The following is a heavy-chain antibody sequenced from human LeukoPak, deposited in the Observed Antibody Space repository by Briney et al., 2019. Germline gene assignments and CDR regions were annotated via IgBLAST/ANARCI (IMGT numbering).Heavy chain of an antibody. Sequence: GGSLRLSCAASQFIFSNYWMAWVRQAPGKGLEWVANIKEDGSDKNYVDSVKGRFTISRDNAESSLYLQMNSLSAEDTAVYYCTRDAAYGYDRFDYWGRGTQVTVSS. V-gene: IGHV3-7*01. D-gene: IGHD5-18*01. CDR3: TRDAAYGYDRFDY. J-gene: IGHJ4*02. CDR2: IKEDGSDK. CDR1: QFIFSNYW.